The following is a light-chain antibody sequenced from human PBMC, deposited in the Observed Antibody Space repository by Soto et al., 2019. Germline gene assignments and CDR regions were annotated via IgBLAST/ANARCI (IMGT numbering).Light chain of an antibody. CDR2: AAS. CDR3: QKSYSTTPAHT. V-gene: IGKV1-39*01. CDR1: QSISSY. J-gene: IGKJ4*01. Sequence: DIRMTRSPSSLSASVGDRVTITCRASQSISSYLNWYQQKPGKAPKLLIYAASSLQSGVPSRFSGSGSGTDFTLTISSLQPEDFATYYCQKSYSTTPAHTYGGVTKVEIX.